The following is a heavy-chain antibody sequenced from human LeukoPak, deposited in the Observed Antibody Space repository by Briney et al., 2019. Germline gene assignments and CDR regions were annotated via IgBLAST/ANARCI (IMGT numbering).Heavy chain of an antibody. CDR3: AKAGYSGYDYFDY. V-gene: IGHV3-23*01. D-gene: IGHD5-12*01. CDR1: GFTFSSYA. Sequence: GGSLRLSCAASGFTFSSYAMSWVRQAPGKGLEWVSAISGSGGSRYYADSVMVRFTISRDNSKNTLYLQMNSLRAEDTAVYYCAKAGYSGYDYFDYWGQGTLVTVSS. CDR2: ISGSGGSR. J-gene: IGHJ4*02.